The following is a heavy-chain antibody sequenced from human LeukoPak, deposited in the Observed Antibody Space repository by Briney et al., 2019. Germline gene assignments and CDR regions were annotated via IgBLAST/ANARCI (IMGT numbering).Heavy chain of an antibody. D-gene: IGHD4/OR15-4a*01. CDR3: ARTGRLTYYYYYYMDV. CDR1: GGSISSYY. CDR2: IYYSGST. J-gene: IGHJ6*03. Sequence: PSETLSLTCTVSGGSISSYYWSWIGQPAGKGLEWIGYIYYSGSTHYNPSLKSRVTISVDTSKNQFSLKLSSVTAADTAVYYCARTGRLTYYYYYYMDVWGKGTTVTVSS. V-gene: IGHV4-59*12.